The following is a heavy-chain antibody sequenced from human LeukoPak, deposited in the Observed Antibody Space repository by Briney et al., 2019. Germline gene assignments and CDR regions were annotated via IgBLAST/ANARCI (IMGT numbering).Heavy chain of an antibody. V-gene: IGHV3-74*01. CDR3: ARAGGSSWYELDYFHY. CDR1: GFTFSSYW. CDR2: INRDGSST. Sequence: GGSLRLSCPAYGFTFSSYWMHWVRQAPGKGLVWVSRINRDGSSTSYADSVKGGFTISRDNAKNTLYLQMNSLRAEDTAVYYCARAGGSSWYELDYFHYWGQGTLVTVSS. J-gene: IGHJ4*02. D-gene: IGHD6-13*01.